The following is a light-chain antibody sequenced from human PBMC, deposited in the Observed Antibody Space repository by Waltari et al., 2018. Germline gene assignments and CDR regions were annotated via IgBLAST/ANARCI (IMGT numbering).Light chain of an antibody. CDR2: WGT. CDR3: CPYAGSSTHVI. CDR1: SSDVATYNR. Sequence: QSALTQPASVSGSPGQSITTSCTGISSDVATYNRVSRCQHLPGKAPNPMSYWGTNRPSGVSIRFSGSKSDNTASLTISGLHAEDEAVYYCCPYAGSSTHVIFGGGTKLTVL. J-gene: IGLJ2*01. V-gene: IGLV2-23*01.